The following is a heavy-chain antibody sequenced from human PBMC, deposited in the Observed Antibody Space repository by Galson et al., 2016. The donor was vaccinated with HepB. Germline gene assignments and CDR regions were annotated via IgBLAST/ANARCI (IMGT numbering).Heavy chain of an antibody. CDR1: GFTFSSYA. V-gene: IGHV3-23*01. Sequence: SLRLSCAASGFTFSSYAMSWVRQAPGKGLEWVSAISGSGDTAFYTDSVKGRFTISRDSSKKTLYLQMNSLRAEDTAVYYCARGGYCTGGTCYSDYGMDVWGQGTTVTVSS. CDR2: ISGSGDTA. CDR3: ARGGYCTGGTCYSDYGMDV. D-gene: IGHD2-8*02. J-gene: IGHJ6*02.